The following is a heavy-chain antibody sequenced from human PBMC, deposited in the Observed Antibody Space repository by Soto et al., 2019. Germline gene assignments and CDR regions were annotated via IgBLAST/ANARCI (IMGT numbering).Heavy chain of an antibody. CDR1: GYAFTNYA. J-gene: IGHJ4*02. CDR3: ARAWFGDFAYYFDY. V-gene: IGHV1-18*01. Sequence: QVQLVQSGAEVKKPGASVKVSCKASGYAFTNYAISWVRQARGQGLEWMGWISAYNGNTNYAQKLQGRVTMTTDSSTSSAFMEPRSLRSDDTAVYYCARAWFGDFAYYFDYWGQGTLVTVSS. D-gene: IGHD3-10*01. CDR2: ISAYNGNT.